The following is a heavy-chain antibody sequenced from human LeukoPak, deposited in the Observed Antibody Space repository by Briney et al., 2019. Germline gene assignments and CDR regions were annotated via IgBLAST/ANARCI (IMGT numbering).Heavy chain of an antibody. CDR2: MNPNSGNT. CDR1: GYTFTSYD. J-gene: IGHJ3*02. CDR3: ARDAAGYYDSSGRCAFDI. Sequence: GASVKVSCKASGYTFTSYDINWVRQATGQGLEWMGWMNPNSGNTGYAQKFQGRVTMTRNTSISTAYMELSSLRSEDTAVYYCARDAAGYYDSSGRCAFDIWGQGTMVTVSS. D-gene: IGHD3-22*01. V-gene: IGHV1-8*01.